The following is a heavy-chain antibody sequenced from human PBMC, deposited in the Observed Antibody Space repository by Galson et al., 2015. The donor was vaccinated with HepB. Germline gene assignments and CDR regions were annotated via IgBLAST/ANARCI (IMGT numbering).Heavy chain of an antibody. CDR3: ARVARIQLWQYYYFDY. D-gene: IGHD5-18*01. Sequence: SLRLSCAASGFTFSSYEMNWVRQAPGKGLEWVSYISSSGSTIYYADSVKGRFTISRDNAKNSLYLQMNSLRAEDTAVYYCARVARIQLWQYYYFDYWGQGTLVTVSS. CDR1: GFTFSSYE. V-gene: IGHV3-48*03. J-gene: IGHJ4*02. CDR2: ISSSGSTI.